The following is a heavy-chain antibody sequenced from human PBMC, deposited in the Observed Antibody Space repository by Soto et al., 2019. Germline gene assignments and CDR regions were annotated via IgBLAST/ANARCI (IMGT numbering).Heavy chain of an antibody. CDR1: GFTFDDYA. Sequence: GGSLRLSCAASGFTFDDYAMHWVRQAPGKGLEWVSGISWNSGNIGYADSVKGRFTISGDNAKNSLYLQMNSLRAEDTALYYCAKDITYEVSSGFDYWGRGTLVTVSS. CDR2: ISWNSGNI. V-gene: IGHV3-9*01. D-gene: IGHD6-6*01. CDR3: AKDITYEVSSGFDY. J-gene: IGHJ4*02.